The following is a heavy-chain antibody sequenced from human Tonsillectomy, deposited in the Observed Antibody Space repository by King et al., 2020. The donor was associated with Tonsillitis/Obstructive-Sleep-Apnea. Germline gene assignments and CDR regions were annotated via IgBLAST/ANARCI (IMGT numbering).Heavy chain of an antibody. CDR3: AKGIVGATDGFDY. Sequence: VQLVESGGGVVQPGRSLRLSCAASGFTFSSYGMHWVRQAPGKGLEWVAVRSYDGSNKYYADSVKGRFTISRDNSKNTLYLQMNSLRAEDTAVYYCAKGIVGATDGFDYWGQGTLVTVSS. D-gene: IGHD1-26*01. CDR1: GFTFSSYG. V-gene: IGHV3-30*18. J-gene: IGHJ4*02. CDR2: RSYDGSNK.